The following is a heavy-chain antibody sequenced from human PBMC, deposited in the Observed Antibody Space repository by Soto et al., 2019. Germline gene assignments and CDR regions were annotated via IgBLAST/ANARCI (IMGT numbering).Heavy chain of an antibody. J-gene: IGHJ1*01. CDR3: AREPYSGSDEDFQH. V-gene: IGHV3-21*01. D-gene: IGHD1-26*01. Sequence: GGSLRLSCAASGFTFSSYSMNWVRQAPGKGLEWVSSISSSSSYIYYADSVKGRFTISRDNAKNSLYLQMNSLRAEDTAVYCCAREPYSGSDEDFQHWGQGTLVTVSS. CDR1: GFTFSSYS. CDR2: ISSSSSYI.